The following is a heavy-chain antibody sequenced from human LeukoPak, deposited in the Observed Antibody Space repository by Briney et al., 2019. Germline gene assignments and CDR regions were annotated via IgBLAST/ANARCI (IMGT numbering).Heavy chain of an antibody. J-gene: IGHJ1*01. V-gene: IGHV1-69*05. CDR2: IIPIFGTA. Sequence: SVRVSCKASGGTFSSYAISWVRQAPGQGLEWMGRIIPIFGTANYAQKFQGRVTITTDESTSTAYMELSSLRSEDTAVYYCAREQKPQYSSSWYSYFQHWGQGTLVTVSS. CDR3: AREQKPQYSSSWYSYFQH. CDR1: GGTFSSYA. D-gene: IGHD6-13*01.